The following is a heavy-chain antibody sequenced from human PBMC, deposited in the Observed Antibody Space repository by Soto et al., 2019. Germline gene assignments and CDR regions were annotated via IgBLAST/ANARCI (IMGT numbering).Heavy chain of an antibody. CDR2: IIPILGIA. V-gene: IGHV1-69*02. Sequence: QVQLVQSGAEVKKPGSSVKVSCKASGGTFSSYTISWVRQAPGQGLEWMGRIIPILGIANYAQKFQGRVTITADKSTSTAYMELRSLRSEDTAVYYCARASYLNSYYFDYWGQGTLVTVSS. CDR1: GGTFSSYT. J-gene: IGHJ4*02. CDR3: ARASYLNSYYFDY. D-gene: IGHD1-7*01.